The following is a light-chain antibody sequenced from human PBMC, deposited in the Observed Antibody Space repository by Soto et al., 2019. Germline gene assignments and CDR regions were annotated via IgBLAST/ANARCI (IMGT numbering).Light chain of an antibody. CDR3: SSYTSSSTYV. J-gene: IGLJ1*01. CDR1: SSDVGDYNY. V-gene: IGLV2-14*01. Sequence: LTQPASVSGSPGQSITIACTGTSSDVGDYNYVSWYQQHPGKAPKLMIYEVSNRPSGVSNRFSGSKSGNTASLAISGLQAEDEADYYCSSYTSSSTYVFGTGTKVTVL. CDR2: EVS.